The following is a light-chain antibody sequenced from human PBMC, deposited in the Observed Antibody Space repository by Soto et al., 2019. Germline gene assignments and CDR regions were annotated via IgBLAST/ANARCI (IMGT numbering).Light chain of an antibody. Sequence: QAVVTQEPSLTVSPGGTVTLTCGSNTGAVTSIHWPYWFQQRPGQAPRTLIYDRTIKHSWTPARFSGSLLGCKAALTLSGAQPEDEAEYYCLLSYNDARVFGGGTKLTVL. CDR3: LLSYNDARV. CDR1: TGAVTSIHW. J-gene: IGLJ2*01. CDR2: DRT. V-gene: IGLV7-46*01.